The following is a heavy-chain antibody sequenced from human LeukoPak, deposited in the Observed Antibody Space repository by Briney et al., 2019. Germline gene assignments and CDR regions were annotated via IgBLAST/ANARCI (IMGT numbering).Heavy chain of an antibody. J-gene: IGHJ5*02. CDR2: IDASGDAT. CDR3: AKGSGSGWYGWFAP. CDR1: GFTFSHYA. Sequence: GGSLRLSCAASGFTFSHYAMYWVRQAPGKGLEWVSSIDASGDATYYVDSVKGRFTISRDNSKNTFYLQMNSLRAEDTAVYYCAKGSGSGWYGWFAPWGQGTLVTVSS. V-gene: IGHV3-23*01. D-gene: IGHD6-13*01.